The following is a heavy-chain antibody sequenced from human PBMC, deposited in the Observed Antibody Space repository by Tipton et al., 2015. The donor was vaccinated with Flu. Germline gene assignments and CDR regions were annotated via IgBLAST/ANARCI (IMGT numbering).Heavy chain of an antibody. D-gene: IGHD6-19*01. V-gene: IGHV4-38-2*01. CDR3: VRGRIPVAGKHGMDV. Sequence: TLSLTCAVSGYSISSGYHWGWIRQPPGKGLEWIGSFSHSGSTYYNPSLKSRVTISVDTSKNQFSLKLSSVTAADTAVYYCVRGRIPVAGKHGMDVWGQGTTVTVSS. CDR1: GYSISSGYH. J-gene: IGHJ6*02. CDR2: FSHSGST.